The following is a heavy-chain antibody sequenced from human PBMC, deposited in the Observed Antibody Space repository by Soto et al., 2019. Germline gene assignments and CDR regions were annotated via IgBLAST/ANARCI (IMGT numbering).Heavy chain of an antibody. CDR1: GFTFSSYG. V-gene: IGHV3-30*18. CDR2: ISYDGSNK. D-gene: IGHD3-10*01. CDR3: SKGGYYGSGSYFDY. Sequence: GSLRLSCAASGFTFSSYGMHWVRQAPGKGLEWVAVISYDGSNKYYADSVKGRFTIPRDNSKNTLYLQMNSLRAEDTAVYYCSKGGYYGSGSYFDYWGQETLVTVSS. J-gene: IGHJ4*02.